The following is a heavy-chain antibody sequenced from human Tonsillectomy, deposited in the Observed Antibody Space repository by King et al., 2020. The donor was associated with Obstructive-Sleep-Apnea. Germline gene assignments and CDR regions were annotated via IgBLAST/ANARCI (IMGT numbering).Heavy chain of an antibody. V-gene: IGHV3-30*18. D-gene: IGHD3-16*01. CDR2: ISYDGSNK. Sequence: VQLVESGGGVVQPGRSLRLSCAASGFTFSSYGMHWVRQAPGKGLEWVAVISYDGSNKYYADSVKGRFTISRDNSKNTLYLQMNSLRAEDTAVYYCAKERKYYDYVWGSLAFDIWGQGTMVTVSS. CDR3: AKERKYYDYVWGSLAFDI. J-gene: IGHJ3*02. CDR1: GFTFSSYG.